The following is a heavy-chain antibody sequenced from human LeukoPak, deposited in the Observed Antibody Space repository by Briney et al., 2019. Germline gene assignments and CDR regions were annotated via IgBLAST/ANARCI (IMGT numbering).Heavy chain of an antibody. CDR3: ARDLLRDLLWFGGAFDY. CDR1: GFTFSSYA. Sequence: GGSLRLSCAASGFTFSSYAMHWVRQAPGKGLEWVAVISYDGSNKYYADSVKGRFTISRDNSKNTLYLQMNSQRAEDTAVYYCARDLLRDLLWFGGAFDYWGQGTLVTVSS. V-gene: IGHV3-30*04. D-gene: IGHD3-10*01. J-gene: IGHJ4*02. CDR2: ISYDGSNK.